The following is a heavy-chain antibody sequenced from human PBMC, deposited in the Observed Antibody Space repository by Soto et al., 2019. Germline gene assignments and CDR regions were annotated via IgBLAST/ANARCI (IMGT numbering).Heavy chain of an antibody. CDR1: GLSLSTSGVG. D-gene: IGHD3-22*01. V-gene: IGHV2-5*02. CDR2: TYWDDDK. CDR3: AHSNYDNSAYTGAFDI. J-gene: IGHJ3*02. Sequence: QITLKESGPTLVKPTQTLTLTCTLSGLSLSTSGVGVGWIRQSPGKALEWLALTYWDDDKRYSPYMSSRLTITKATSKNQVVLTMTYMDPVDTATYSCAHSNYDNSAYTGAFDIWGQGTMVIVSS.